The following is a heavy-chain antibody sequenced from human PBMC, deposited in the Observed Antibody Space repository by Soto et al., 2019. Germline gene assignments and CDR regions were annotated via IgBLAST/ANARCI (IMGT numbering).Heavy chain of an antibody. CDR3: ARDGSTSWYSYDYHGMDV. CDR1: GFTFRTYW. J-gene: IGHJ6*02. CDR2: INQDGSET. Sequence: EVQLVESGGGLVQPGGSLRLSCGASGFTFRTYWLSWVRQVPGKGLEWVANINQDGSETNYVDSVKGRFTTSRDTAKNSLYLQMSGLRAEDTALYYCARDGSTSWYSYDYHGMDVWGQGTTVTVSS. D-gene: IGHD5-18*01. V-gene: IGHV3-7*05.